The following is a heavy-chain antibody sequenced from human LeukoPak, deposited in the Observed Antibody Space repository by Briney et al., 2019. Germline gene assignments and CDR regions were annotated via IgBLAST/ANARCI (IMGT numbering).Heavy chain of an antibody. Sequence: SGGSXXXYYWSWIRQPAGKGLXWIGRIYTSGSTNSNPSLKXRVTISVDTSKNQFSLKLRYVTAADTAVYYFGXXXXXXXXXXXXXXXXXXDYWGQGTLVTVSS. CDR1: GGSXXXYY. J-gene: IGHJ4*02. V-gene: IGHV4-4*07. CDR3: GXXXXXXXXXXXXXXXXXXDY. CDR2: IYTSGST.